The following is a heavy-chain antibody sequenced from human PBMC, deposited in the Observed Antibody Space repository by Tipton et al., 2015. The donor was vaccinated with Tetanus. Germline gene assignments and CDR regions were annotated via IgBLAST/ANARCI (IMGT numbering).Heavy chain of an antibody. Sequence: TLSLTCTVSGGSINNYYWSWIRQPPGKGLEWIGYISYSGSTNSNPSLKSRVTISVDTSKNQFSLKLSSVTAADTAVYYCAKDIGPYSYGYYFDYWGQGTLFTFSS. D-gene: IGHD5-18*01. J-gene: IGHJ4*02. V-gene: IGHV4-59*12. CDR2: ISYSGST. CDR3: AKDIGPYSYGYYFDY. CDR1: GGSINNYY.